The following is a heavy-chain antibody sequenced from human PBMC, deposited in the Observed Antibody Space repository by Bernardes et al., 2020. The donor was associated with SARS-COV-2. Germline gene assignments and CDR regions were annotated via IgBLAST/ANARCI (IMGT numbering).Heavy chain of an antibody. D-gene: IGHD2-21*02. CDR1: GYTFTSYG. V-gene: IGHV1-18*01. Sequence: ASVKVSCKASGYTFTSYGISWVRQAPGQGLEWMGWISAYNGNTNYAQKLQGRVTMTTDTSTSTAYMELRSLRSDDTAVYYCARDLIVVVTATGLGLYYYGMDVWGQGTTVTVSS. J-gene: IGHJ6*02. CDR3: ARDLIVVVTATGLGLYYYGMDV. CDR2: ISAYNGNT.